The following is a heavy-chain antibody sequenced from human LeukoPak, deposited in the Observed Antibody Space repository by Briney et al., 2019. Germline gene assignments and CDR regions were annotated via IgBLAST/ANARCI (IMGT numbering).Heavy chain of an antibody. V-gene: IGHV1-8*03. CDR2: MNPNSGNT. Sequence: GASVKVSCKASGYTFTSYDINWVRQATGQGLEWMGWMNPNSGNTGYAQKVQGRVTITRNTSISTAYMELSSLRSEDTAVYYCASDYGDYVFGAFDIWGQGTMVTVSS. CDR3: ASDYGDYVFGAFDI. D-gene: IGHD4-17*01. CDR1: GYTFTSYD. J-gene: IGHJ3*02.